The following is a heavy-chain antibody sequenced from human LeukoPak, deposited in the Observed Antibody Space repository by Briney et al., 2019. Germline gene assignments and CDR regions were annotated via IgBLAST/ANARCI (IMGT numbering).Heavy chain of an antibody. V-gene: IGHV1-46*01. D-gene: IGHD6-19*01. CDR3: AREGEWLVPSDAFDI. Sequence: GASVKVSCKASGGTFSSYAISWVRQAPGQGLEWMGLINPGGGSTSYAQKFQGRVTMTRDTSTSTVYMELSSLRSEDTAVYYCAREGEWLVPSDAFDIWGQGTMVTVSS. J-gene: IGHJ3*02. CDR1: GGTFSSYA. CDR2: INPGGGST.